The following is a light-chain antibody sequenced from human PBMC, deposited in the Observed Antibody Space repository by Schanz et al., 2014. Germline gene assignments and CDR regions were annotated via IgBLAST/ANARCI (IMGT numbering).Light chain of an antibody. CDR2: GAS. V-gene: IGKV3-20*01. CDR3: QQYGTSPIT. CDR1: QSVSSNS. Sequence: EVVLTQSPGTLSLSPGERATLSCRASQSVSSNSLAWYQQTPGQAPRLLIYGASSRATGIPDRFSGSGSGTDFTLTISRLEPEDFAVYYCQQYGTSPITFGQGTRLEI. J-gene: IGKJ5*01.